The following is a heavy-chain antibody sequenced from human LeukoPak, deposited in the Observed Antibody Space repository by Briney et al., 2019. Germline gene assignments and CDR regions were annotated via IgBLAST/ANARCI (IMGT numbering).Heavy chain of an antibody. V-gene: IGHV3-7*03. CDR1: GFTFSGAW. D-gene: IGHD3-22*01. CDR2: IREDGTEK. J-gene: IGHJ5*02. Sequence: GGSLRLSCTASGFTFSGAWMTWVRQAPGKGLEGVANIREDGTEKNYVDSVKGRFTISRDNAKNSLFLQMNSLRAEDTAVYYCAKSRWGYYDCGESWGQGTLVAVSS. CDR3: AKSRWGYYDCGES.